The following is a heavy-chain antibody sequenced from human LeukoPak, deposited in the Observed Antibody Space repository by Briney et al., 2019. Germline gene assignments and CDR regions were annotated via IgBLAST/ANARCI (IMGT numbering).Heavy chain of an antibody. CDR2: INTDGSTT. D-gene: IGHD5-24*01. Sequence: GGSLRLPCEASGFTFSSHWMHWVRQAPGKGLVWVSRINTDGSTTTYADSVKGRFTISRDNAKKTLYLQMNSLRAEDTAVYYCARVLRGGRWLQHDAFDIWGQGTMVTVSS. J-gene: IGHJ3*02. V-gene: IGHV3-74*01. CDR1: GFTFSSHW. CDR3: ARVLRGGRWLQHDAFDI.